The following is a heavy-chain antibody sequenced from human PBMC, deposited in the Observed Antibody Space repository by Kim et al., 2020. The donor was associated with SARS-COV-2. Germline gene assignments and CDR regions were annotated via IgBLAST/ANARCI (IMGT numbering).Heavy chain of an antibody. V-gene: IGHV5-51*01. CDR1: GYHFTNYW. J-gene: IGHJ3*01. D-gene: IGHD3-9*01. CDR3: ARDYDVLTGHISFDF. CDR2: INPGDSDT. Sequence: GESLKISCRASGYHFTNYWIGWVRQVPGKGLEWMGIINPGDSDTTYNPSFQGQVIISADRSINTAYLQWSSLRASDTAIYYCARDYDVLTGHISFDFWGPGKMVTVSS.